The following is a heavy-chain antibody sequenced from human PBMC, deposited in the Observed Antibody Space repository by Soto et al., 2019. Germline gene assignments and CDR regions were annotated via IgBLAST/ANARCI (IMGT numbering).Heavy chain of an antibody. CDR3: ARERVNVNFWSGCFVFAY. V-gene: IGHV1-69*01. CDR2: IIPSLGTT. D-gene: IGHD3-3*01. CDR1: GGTFSTYP. Sequence: QVQLVQSGAEVRKPGSSVKVSCKASGGTFSTYPISWVRQAPGQGLEWLGGIIPSLGTTNYARKFHGRVTITADESTSTAYMQLSGLRSEDTAVYHCARERVNVNFWSGCFVFAYWGQGTLVTVSS. J-gene: IGHJ4*02.